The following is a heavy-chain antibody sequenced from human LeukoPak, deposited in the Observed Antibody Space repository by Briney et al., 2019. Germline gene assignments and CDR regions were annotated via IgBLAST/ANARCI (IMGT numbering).Heavy chain of an antibody. CDR1: GFTFDEHD. CDR3: AKRSGAPNNFDY. CDR2: ISGDGANE. V-gene: IGHV3-43*02. J-gene: IGHJ4*02. D-gene: IGHD1-1*01. Sequence: GGSLRLSCAPPGFTFDEHDMHWVRHVPGRGLEWVSLISGDGANEYYADSVKGRFTISRDKSRNSLFLQMNSLRTEDTALYFCAKRSGAPNNFDYWGQGVLVTVSS.